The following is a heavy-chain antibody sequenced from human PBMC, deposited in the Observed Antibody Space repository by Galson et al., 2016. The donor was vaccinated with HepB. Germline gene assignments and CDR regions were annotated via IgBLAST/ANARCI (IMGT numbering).Heavy chain of an antibody. D-gene: IGHD6-13*01. Sequence: SLRLSCAPSGFTFSSYAMSWVRRAPGKGLGWVSAITGSGGSTFYADSVKGRFTISRDNSKKMLYLEMNSLTAEDTAVYYCAKWGVIVVSSTWYYLDCWGQGTQVTVSS. J-gene: IGHJ4*02. V-gene: IGHV3-23*01. CDR2: ITGSGGST. CDR1: GFTFSSYA. CDR3: AKWGVIVVSSTWYYLDC.